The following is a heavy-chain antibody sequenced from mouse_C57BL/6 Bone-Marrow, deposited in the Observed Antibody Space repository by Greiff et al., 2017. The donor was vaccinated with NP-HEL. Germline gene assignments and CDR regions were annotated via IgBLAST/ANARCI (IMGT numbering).Heavy chain of an antibody. CDR1: GYAFSSSW. J-gene: IGHJ2*01. CDR3: ARSVTTVHFDY. V-gene: IGHV1-82*01. D-gene: IGHD1-1*01. Sequence: VKLQESGPELVKPGASVKISCKASGYAFSSSWMNWVKQRPGKGLEWIGRIYPGDGDTNYNGKFKGKATLTADKSSSTAYMQLSSLTSEDSAVYFCARSVTTVHFDYWGQGTTLTVSS. CDR2: IYPGDGDT.